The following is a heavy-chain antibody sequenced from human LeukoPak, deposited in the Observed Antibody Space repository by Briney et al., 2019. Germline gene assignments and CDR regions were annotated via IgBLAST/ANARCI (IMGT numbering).Heavy chain of an antibody. CDR2: ISSSSSYI. CDR3: ARDAVGATIWGYYYYGMDV. Sequence: GGSLRLSCAASGFTFSSYSMNWVRQAPGKGLEWVSSISSSSSYIYYADSVKGRFTISRDNAKNSLYLQMNSLRAEDTAVYYCARDAVGATIWGYYYYGMDVWGQGTTVTVSS. J-gene: IGHJ6*02. V-gene: IGHV3-21*01. D-gene: IGHD1-26*01. CDR1: GFTFSSYS.